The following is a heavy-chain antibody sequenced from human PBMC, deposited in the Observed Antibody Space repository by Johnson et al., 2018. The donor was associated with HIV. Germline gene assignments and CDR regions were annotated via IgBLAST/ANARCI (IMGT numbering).Heavy chain of an antibody. CDR2: IWYDGSNK. V-gene: IGHV3-33*01. CDR3: ARTPSLPGAFDI. J-gene: IGHJ3*02. Sequence: QVQLVESGGGVVQPGRSLRLSCAASGFTFSSYGMHWVRQAPGKGLEWVAVIWYDGSNKYYADSVKGRFTIPRDNSKNTLYLQMNSLRAEDTAVYYCARTPSLPGAFDIWGQGTMVTVSS. CDR1: GFTFSSYG.